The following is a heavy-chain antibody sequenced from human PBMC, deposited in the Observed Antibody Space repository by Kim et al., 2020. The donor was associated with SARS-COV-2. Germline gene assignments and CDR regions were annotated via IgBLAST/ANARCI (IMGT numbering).Heavy chain of an antibody. CDR1: GYTFTGYY. J-gene: IGHJ4*02. CDR2: INPNSGGT. D-gene: IGHD3-10*01. V-gene: IGHV1-2*04. CDR3: ARGPTSYYYGSGSYYTSFDY. Sequence: ASVKVSCKASGYTFTGYYMHWVRQAPGQGLEWMGWINPNSGGTNYAQKFQGWVTMTRDTSISTAYMELSRLRSDDTAVYYCARGPTSYYYGSGSYYTSFDYWGQGTLVTVSS.